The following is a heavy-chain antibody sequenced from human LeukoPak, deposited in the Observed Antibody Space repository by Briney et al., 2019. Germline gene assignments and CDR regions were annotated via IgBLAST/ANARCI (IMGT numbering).Heavy chain of an antibody. CDR3: ASEYSSSWYPKHPPMSY. J-gene: IGHJ4*02. Sequence: GASVKVSCKASGYTFTSYGISWVRQAPGQGLEWMGWINPNSGGTNYAQKFQGRVTMTRDTSISTAYMELSRLRSDDTAVYYCASEYSSSWYPKHPPMSYWGQGTLVTVSS. CDR2: INPNSGGT. V-gene: IGHV1-2*02. CDR1: GYTFTSYG. D-gene: IGHD6-13*01.